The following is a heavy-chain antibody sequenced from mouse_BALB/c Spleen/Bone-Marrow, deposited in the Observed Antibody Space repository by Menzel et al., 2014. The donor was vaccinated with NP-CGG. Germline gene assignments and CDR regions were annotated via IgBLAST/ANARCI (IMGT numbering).Heavy chain of an antibody. J-gene: IGHJ1*01. CDR2: INPSTGYT. D-gene: IGHD1-1*01. Sequence: QVQLKQSGAELAKPGASVKMSCKASGYTFTSYWMHWVKQRPGQGLEWIGYINPSTGYTEYNQKFKDKATLTADKSSSTAYVQLSSLTSEDSAVYYCAREYYGSSGYFDVWGAGTTVTVSS. CDR3: AREYYGSSGYFDV. CDR1: GYTFTSYW. V-gene: IGHV1-7*01.